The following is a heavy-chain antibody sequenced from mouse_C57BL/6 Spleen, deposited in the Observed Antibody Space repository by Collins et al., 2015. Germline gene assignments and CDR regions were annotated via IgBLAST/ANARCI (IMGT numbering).Heavy chain of an antibody. V-gene: IGHV1-64*01. CDR1: GYTFTSYW. CDR3: ARFYDYDWFAY. J-gene: IGHJ3*01. D-gene: IGHD2-4*01. Sequence: QVQLQQPGAELVKPGASVKLSCKASGYTFTSYWMHWVKQRPGQGLEWIGMIHPNSGSTNYNEKFKSKATLTVDKSSSTAYTQLSSLTSEDSAVYYCARFYDYDWFAYWGQGTLVTVSA. CDR2: IHPNSGST.